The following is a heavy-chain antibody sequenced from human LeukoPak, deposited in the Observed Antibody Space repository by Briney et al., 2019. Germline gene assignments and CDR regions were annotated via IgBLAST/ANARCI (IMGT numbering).Heavy chain of an antibody. CDR1: GFTFSSYA. D-gene: IGHD6-13*01. Sequence: GGSLRLSCAASGFTFSSYAMSWVRQAPGKGLEWVSGISGSGGTTYYADSVKGRFTISRDNAKNSLYLQMNTLRAEDTAVYYCLRDRGYSTYDCWGQGTLVTVSS. V-gene: IGHV3-23*01. CDR2: ISGSGGTT. CDR3: LRDRGYSTYDC. J-gene: IGHJ4*02.